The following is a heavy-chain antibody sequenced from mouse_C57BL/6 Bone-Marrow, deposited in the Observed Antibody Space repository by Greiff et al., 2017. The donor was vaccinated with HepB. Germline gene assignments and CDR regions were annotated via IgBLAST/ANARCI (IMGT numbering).Heavy chain of an antibody. CDR2: IRSKSNNYAT. CDR3: VRHRLCSYAMDY. D-gene: IGHD1-1*02. J-gene: IGHJ4*01. V-gene: IGHV10-1*01. CDR1: GFSFNTYA. Sequence: EVKLVESGGGLVQPKGSLKLSCAASGFSFNTYAMNWVRQAPGKGLEWVARIRSKSNNYATYYADSVKDRFTISRDDSESMLYLQMNNLKTEDTAMDYCVRHRLCSYAMDYWGQGTSVTVSS.